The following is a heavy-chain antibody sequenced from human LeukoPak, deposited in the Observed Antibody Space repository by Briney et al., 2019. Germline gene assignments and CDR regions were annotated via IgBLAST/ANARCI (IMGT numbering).Heavy chain of an antibody. CDR3: ARRTYYNDSSGDDY. CDR2: INHSGST. D-gene: IGHD3-22*01. J-gene: IGHJ4*02. CDR1: GVSFSGYY. Sequence: SETLSLSCAVYGVSFSGYYWSWIRQPPGKGLEWMGEINHSGSTKHNPSPKSRVSISVDTSNNQLSLLLSTVIAADTAVYYCARRTYYNDSSGDDYWGQGTLVTVSS. V-gene: IGHV4-34*01.